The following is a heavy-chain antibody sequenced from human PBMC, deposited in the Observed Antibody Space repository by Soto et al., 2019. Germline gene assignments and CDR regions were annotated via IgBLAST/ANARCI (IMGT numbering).Heavy chain of an antibody. Sequence: GGSLRLSCAASGFTFSSYAMHWVRQAPGKGLEWVAVISYDGSNKYYADSVKGRFTISRDNSKNTLYLQMNSLRAEDTAVYYCARDRPGWYYYGSGSFPGWGQGTLVTVSS. V-gene: IGHV3-30-3*01. CDR2: ISYDGSNK. D-gene: IGHD3-10*01. J-gene: IGHJ4*02. CDR3: ARDRPGWYYYGSGSFPG. CDR1: GFTFSSYA.